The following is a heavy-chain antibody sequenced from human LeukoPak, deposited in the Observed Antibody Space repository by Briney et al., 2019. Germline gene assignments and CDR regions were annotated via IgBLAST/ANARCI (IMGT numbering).Heavy chain of an antibody. D-gene: IGHD4-23*01. V-gene: IGHV3-74*01. CDR3: ARGRPHGNDY. Sequence: GGSLRLSCAASGFIVSGDFMSWARHAPGKGLVWVSRIASDGSSTTYADSVKGRFSISRDNAKNTLYLQMNSLRVEDTAVYYCARGRPHGNDYWGQGTLVTVSS. CDR2: IASDGSST. CDR1: GFIVSGDF. J-gene: IGHJ4*02.